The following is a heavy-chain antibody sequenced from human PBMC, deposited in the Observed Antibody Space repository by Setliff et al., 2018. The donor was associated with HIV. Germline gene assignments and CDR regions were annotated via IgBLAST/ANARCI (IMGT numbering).Heavy chain of an antibody. J-gene: IGHJ4*02. CDR1: GFTFSDYY. Sequence: GGSLRLSCAASGFTFSDYYVDWVRQAPGKGLEWVGRTKNKANSYTAEYAASVKGRFTISRDNSKNTLYLQMNSLRAEDTAVYYCAKGSLPSGYSYGFFDYWGQGTLVTVSS. D-gene: IGHD5-18*01. CDR2: TKNKANSYTA. V-gene: IGHV3-72*01. CDR3: AKGSLPSGYSYGFFDY.